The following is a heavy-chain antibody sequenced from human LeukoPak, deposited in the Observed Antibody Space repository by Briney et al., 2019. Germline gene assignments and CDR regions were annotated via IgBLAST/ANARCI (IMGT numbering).Heavy chain of an antibody. D-gene: IGHD4-17*01. CDR2: ISYDGSNK. Sequence: GRSLRLSCAASGFTFSSYGMHWVRQAPGKGLEWVAVISYDGSNKYYADSVKGRFTISRDNSKNTLYLQMNSLRAEDTAVYYCAKVRPRLRSINNWFDPWGQGTLVTVSS. CDR3: AKVRPRLRSINNWFDP. V-gene: IGHV3-30*18. J-gene: IGHJ5*02. CDR1: GFTFSSYG.